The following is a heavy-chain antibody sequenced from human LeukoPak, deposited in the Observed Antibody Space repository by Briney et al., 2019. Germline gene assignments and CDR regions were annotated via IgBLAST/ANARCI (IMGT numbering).Heavy chain of an antibody. D-gene: IGHD6-19*01. Sequence: PGGSLRLSCAASGFTFSSYVMHWVRQAPGKGLEWVAVIWHDGSNKYYADSVKGRFTLSRDNSKNTLYLQMNSLRAEDTAVYYCAKNSGGQWLVHHYFDYWGQGTLVTVPS. CDR2: IWHDGSNK. CDR3: AKNSGGQWLVHHYFDY. V-gene: IGHV3-33*06. CDR1: GFTFSSYV. J-gene: IGHJ4*02.